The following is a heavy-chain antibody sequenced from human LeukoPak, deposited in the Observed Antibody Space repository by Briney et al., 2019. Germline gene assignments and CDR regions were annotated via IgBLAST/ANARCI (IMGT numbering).Heavy chain of an antibody. D-gene: IGHD6-19*01. Sequence: SETLSLTCTVSGGSISSYYWSWIRQPPGKGLEWIGYLYYSGSANYNPSLKSRVTISLDTSKSQFSLKLTSVTAADTAVYYCARSGGYSSPQNYWGQGTLVTVSS. CDR1: GGSISSYY. CDR3: ARSGGYSSPQNY. V-gene: IGHV4-59*01. J-gene: IGHJ4*02. CDR2: LYYSGSA.